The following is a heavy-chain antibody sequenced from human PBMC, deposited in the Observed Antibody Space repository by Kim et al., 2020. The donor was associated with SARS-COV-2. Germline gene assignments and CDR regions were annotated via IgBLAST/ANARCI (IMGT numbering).Heavy chain of an antibody. CDR3: ARVHWGLEGGYWFDP. J-gene: IGHJ5*02. D-gene: IGHD7-27*01. V-gene: IGHV4-59*01. Sequence: PSLKSRVTISVDTSKNQFSLKLSSVTAADTAVYYCARVHWGLEGGYWFDPWGQGTLVTVSS.